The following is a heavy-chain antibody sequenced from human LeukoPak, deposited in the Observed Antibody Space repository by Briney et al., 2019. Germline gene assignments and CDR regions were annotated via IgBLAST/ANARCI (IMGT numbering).Heavy chain of an antibody. CDR1: GGSISSSSYS. V-gene: IGHV4-39*01. CDR3: AGTSVRGVIGY. Sequence: SETLSLTCTVSGGSISSSSYSWGWIRQPPGKGLEWIGSIYYSGSTYYNPSLKSRVTISVDTSKNQFSLKLSSVTAADTAVYYCAGTSVRGVIGYWGQGTLVTVSS. CDR2: IYYSGST. J-gene: IGHJ4*02. D-gene: IGHD3-10*01.